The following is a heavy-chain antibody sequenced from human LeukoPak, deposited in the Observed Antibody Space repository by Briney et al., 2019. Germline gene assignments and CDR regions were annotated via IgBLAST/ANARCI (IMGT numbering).Heavy chain of an antibody. V-gene: IGHV3-30*18. J-gene: IGHJ3*02. Sequence: GGSLRLSCAASGFTFSSYGMHWVRQAPGKGLEWVAVISYDGSNKYYADSVKGRFTISRDNSKNTLYLQMNSLRAEDTAVYYCAKDVGDTYYYDSSGLEIWGQGTMVTVSS. CDR3: AKDVGDTYYYDSSGLEI. CDR1: GFTFSSYG. CDR2: ISYDGSNK. D-gene: IGHD3-22*01.